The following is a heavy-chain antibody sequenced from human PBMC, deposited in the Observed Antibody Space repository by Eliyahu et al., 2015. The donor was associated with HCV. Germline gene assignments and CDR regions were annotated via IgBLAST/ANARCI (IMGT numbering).Heavy chain of an antibody. J-gene: IGHJ4*02. CDR1: GFIFSRYN. D-gene: IGHD4-11*01. V-gene: IGHV3-21*01. CDR3: ARLHYGNPDVDY. CDR2: ISSSSIYM. Sequence: EGQLVXSGGGLVKPGGSLRLSCAASGFIFSRYNMFWVRQAXGKAPEWVSSISSSSIYMYYVDSVKGRFTISRDNAKNSLYLQMNSLRAEDTAIYYCARLHYGNPDVDYWGQGTLVTVSS.